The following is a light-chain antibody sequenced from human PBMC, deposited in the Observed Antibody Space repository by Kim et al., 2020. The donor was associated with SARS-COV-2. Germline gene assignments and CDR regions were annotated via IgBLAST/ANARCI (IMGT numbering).Light chain of an antibody. CDR2: DDN. Sequence: NFMLTQPHSVSESPGKTVTISCTGSSGSSASNYVQWYQQRPGSAPTTVIYDDNQRPSGVPDRFSGSIDSSSNSASLTISGLKTEDEADYYCQSYDSSWVFGGGTQLTVL. V-gene: IGLV6-57*02. CDR1: SGSSASNY. CDR3: QSYDSSWV. J-gene: IGLJ3*02.